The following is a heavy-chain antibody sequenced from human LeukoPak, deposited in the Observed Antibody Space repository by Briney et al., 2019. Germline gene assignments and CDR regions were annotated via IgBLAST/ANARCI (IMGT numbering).Heavy chain of an antibody. D-gene: IGHD1-26*01. Sequence: ASVKVSCKASGYTFTGYYILWVRQAPGQGLEWMGWVNPNSGGTYYAQEFQGRVTMTRDTSISTAYMELSRLRSDDTAVYYCARGRRILVADTNAGDYFDYWGQGTLVTVSS. CDR2: VNPNSGGT. V-gene: IGHV1-2*02. J-gene: IGHJ4*02. CDR1: GYTFTGYY. CDR3: ARGRRILVADTNAGDYFDY.